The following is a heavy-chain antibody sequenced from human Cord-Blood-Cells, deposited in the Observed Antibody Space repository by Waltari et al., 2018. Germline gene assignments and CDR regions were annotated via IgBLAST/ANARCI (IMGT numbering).Heavy chain of an antibody. D-gene: IGHD3-10*01. CDR2: IYYSRST. CDR1: GGSISSSSYY. V-gene: IGHV4-39*01. Sequence: QLQLQESGPGLVKPSGTLSFTCTVSGGSISSSSYYWGWIRQTPVKGLEWIGSIYYSRSTYHNTPLKSRVTISVATSKNQFSRKLSSVTAAATAVYYCARHWVWFVELLYFDYWGQGTLVTVSS. CDR3: ARHWVWFVELLYFDY. J-gene: IGHJ4*02.